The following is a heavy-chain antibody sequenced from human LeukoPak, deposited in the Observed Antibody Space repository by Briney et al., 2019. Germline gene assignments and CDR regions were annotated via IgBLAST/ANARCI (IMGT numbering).Heavy chain of an antibody. CDR3: ARASKVPYYYMDV. CDR2: INHSGST. CDR1: GGSFSGYY. Sequence: SETLSLTXAVYGGSFSGYYWSWIRQPPGKGLEWIGEINHSGSTNYNPSLKSRVTISVDTSKNQFSLKLSSVTAADTAVYYCARASKVPYYYMDVWGRGTTVTVSS. V-gene: IGHV4-34*01. J-gene: IGHJ6*03.